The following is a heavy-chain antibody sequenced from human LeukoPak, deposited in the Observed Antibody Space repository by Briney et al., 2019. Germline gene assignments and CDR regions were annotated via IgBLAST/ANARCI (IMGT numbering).Heavy chain of an antibody. Sequence: GGSLRLSCAASGLFFSNYNMQWVRQAPGRGLEWLSSISGGGYTFYADSLEGRFITSRDNAKNSLFLQMNSLTAEDTAVYYCATDRGARYWGQGTLVTVSS. CDR2: ISGGGYT. CDR1: GLFFSNYN. D-gene: IGHD3-16*01. CDR3: ATDRGARY. J-gene: IGHJ4*02. V-gene: IGHV3-21*06.